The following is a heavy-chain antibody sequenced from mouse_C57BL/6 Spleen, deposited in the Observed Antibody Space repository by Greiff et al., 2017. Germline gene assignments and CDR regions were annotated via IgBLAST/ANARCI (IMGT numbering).Heavy chain of an antibody. D-gene: IGHD2-4*01. CDR1: GFTFSSYA. V-gene: IGHV5-4*01. Sequence: EVQLVESGGGLVKPGGSLKLSCAASGFTFSSYAMSWVRQTPEKRLEWVATISDCGSYTYYPDNVKGRFTISRDNAKNNLYLQMIHLKSEDTAMYYCARGGTYDYDEGAWFAYWGQGTLVSVSA. CDR3: ARGGTYDYDEGAWFAY. CDR2: ISDCGSYT. J-gene: IGHJ3*01.